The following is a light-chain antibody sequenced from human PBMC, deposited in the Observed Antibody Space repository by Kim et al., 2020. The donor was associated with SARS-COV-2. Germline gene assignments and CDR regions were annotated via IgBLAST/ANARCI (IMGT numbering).Light chain of an antibody. V-gene: IGLV10-54*01. J-gene: IGLJ3*02. CDR3: SAWDSSLSAQV. CDR2: RNN. Sequence: QATTLTCTGNSNNVGDQGAAWLQQHQDHPPKLLSYRNNSRPSGISERFSASRSGNTATLTITGLQPEDGADYYCSAWDSSLSAQVFGGGTQLTVL. CDR1: SNNVGDQG.